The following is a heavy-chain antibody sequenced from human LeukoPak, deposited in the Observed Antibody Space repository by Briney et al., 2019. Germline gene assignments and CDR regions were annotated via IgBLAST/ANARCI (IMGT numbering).Heavy chain of an antibody. D-gene: IGHD3-9*01. Sequence: SQTLSLTCTVSGGSISSGSYYWSWIRQPAGKGLEWIGRIYTSGSTNYNPSLKSRVTISVDTSKNQFSLKLSSVTAADTAVYYCARGAGYYDISTGYHQFDYWGQGTLVTVSS. CDR3: ARGAGYYDISTGYHQFDY. V-gene: IGHV4-61*02. J-gene: IGHJ4*02. CDR1: GGSISSGSYY. CDR2: IYTSGST.